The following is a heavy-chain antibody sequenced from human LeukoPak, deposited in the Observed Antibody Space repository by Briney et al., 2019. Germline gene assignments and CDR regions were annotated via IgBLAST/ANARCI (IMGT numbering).Heavy chain of an antibody. J-gene: IGHJ5*02. CDR3: ARPREYYDSSGYYQADNWFDP. Sequence: GASVKVSCKASGGTFSSYAISWVRQAPGQGLEWMGGIIPIFGTANYAQKFQGRVTITADKSTSTAYMELSSLRSEDTAVYYCARPREYYDSSGYYQADNWFDPWGQGTLVTVSS. D-gene: IGHD3-22*01. CDR2: IIPIFGTA. CDR1: GGTFSSYA. V-gene: IGHV1-69*06.